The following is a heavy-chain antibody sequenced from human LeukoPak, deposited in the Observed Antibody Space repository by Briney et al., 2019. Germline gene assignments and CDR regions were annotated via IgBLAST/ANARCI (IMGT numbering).Heavy chain of an antibody. D-gene: IGHD2-15*01. CDR1: GFTFSSYA. Sequence: GGSLRLSCAASGFTFSSYAMSWVRQAPGKGLEWVSAISGSGGSTYYADSVKGRFTISRDNSKNTLYLQMNNLRAEDTAVYYCAKTQPIVVVVAIRGPQSYWGQGTLVTVSS. CDR3: AKTQPIVVVVAIRGPQSY. V-gene: IGHV3-23*01. CDR2: ISGSGGST. J-gene: IGHJ4*02.